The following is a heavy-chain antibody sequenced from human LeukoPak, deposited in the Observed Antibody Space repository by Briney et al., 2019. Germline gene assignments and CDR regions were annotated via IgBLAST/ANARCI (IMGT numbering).Heavy chain of an antibody. J-gene: IGHJ5*02. CDR1: GRSITGHY. Sequence: SETLSLTCTVSGRSITGHYWTWIRQSPGKGLEWIGFVYDNGNTNYNSSLQSRVTMSVDTSTNQLSLKMTSVTAADTAIYYCARVFRGVVSSNWFDPWGQGTLVTVSS. V-gene: IGHV4-59*11. CDR2: VYDNGNT. D-gene: IGHD2-8*02. CDR3: ARVFRGVVSSNWFDP.